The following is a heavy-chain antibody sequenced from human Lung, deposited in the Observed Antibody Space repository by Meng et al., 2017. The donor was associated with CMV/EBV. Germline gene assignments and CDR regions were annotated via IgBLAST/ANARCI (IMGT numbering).Heavy chain of an antibody. CDR2: ISAKNGDT. V-gene: IGHV1-18*04. CDR3: ARGGGEYDFDL. Sequence: CRVSGFKFTKNVFDWVRQAPRQGLEWMGRISAKNGDTNYPQKSQDRLTLTSDTYTSVVYLELRSLTSDDTAIYYCARGGGEYDFDLWGPGTLVTVSS. CDR1: GFKFTKNV. J-gene: IGHJ4*02. D-gene: IGHD2-2*01.